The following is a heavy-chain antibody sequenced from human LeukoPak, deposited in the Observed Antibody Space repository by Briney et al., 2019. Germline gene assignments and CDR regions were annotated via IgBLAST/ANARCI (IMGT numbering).Heavy chain of an antibody. CDR1: GLTVSSNY. V-gene: IGHV3-53*01. CDR3: ARARAGAGTFFFDY. J-gene: IGHJ4*02. CDR2: IYSGGST. D-gene: IGHD6-13*01. Sequence: PGGSLRLSCAASGLTVSSNYMSWVRQAPGKGLEWVSVIYSGGSTYYADSVKGRFTISRDNSKNTLYLQMNSLRAEDTAVYYCARARAGAGTFFFDYWGQGTLVTVSS.